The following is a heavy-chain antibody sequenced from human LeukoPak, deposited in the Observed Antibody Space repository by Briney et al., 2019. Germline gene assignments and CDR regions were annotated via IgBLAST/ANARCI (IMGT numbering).Heavy chain of an antibody. Sequence: GGSLRLSCAASGFTFSSYDMHWVRQATGKGLEWVSAIGTAGDTYYPGSVKGRFTISRENAKNSLYLQMSSLRAGDTAVYYCARGRLGTDAFDIWGQGTMVTVSS. CDR1: GFTFSSYD. CDR2: IGTAGDT. J-gene: IGHJ3*02. D-gene: IGHD3-10*01. CDR3: ARGRLGTDAFDI. V-gene: IGHV3-13*01.